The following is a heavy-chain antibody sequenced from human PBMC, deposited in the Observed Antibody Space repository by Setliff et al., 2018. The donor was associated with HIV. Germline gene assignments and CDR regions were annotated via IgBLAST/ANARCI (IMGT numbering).Heavy chain of an antibody. CDR2: IGGSGFGT. V-gene: IGHV3-23*01. CDR3: ARVASGYDYGWLDP. D-gene: IGHD5-12*01. CDR1: GFTFSNFA. J-gene: IGHJ5*02. Sequence: GGSLRLSCTASGFTFSNFAITWVRQAPGKGLEWVSAIGGSGFGTYYADSVKGRFTISRDNSKNTLYLQMNSLRAEDTAMYYCARVASGYDYGWLDPWGQGTLVTVSS.